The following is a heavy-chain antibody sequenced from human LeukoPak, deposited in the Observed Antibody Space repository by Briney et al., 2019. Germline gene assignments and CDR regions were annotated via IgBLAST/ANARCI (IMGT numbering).Heavy chain of an antibody. V-gene: IGHV3-7*01. CDR1: GFTFSSYW. D-gene: IGHD3-3*01. J-gene: IGHJ6*03. Sequence: GGSLRLSCVASGFTFSSYWMSWVRQAPGKGLEWVANIKQDGSEKNYVDSVKGRFTISRDNAKNSLYLQMNSLRAEDTAVYYCARDQDIWSGYYNFYYYYYMDVWGKGTTVTVSS. CDR2: IKQDGSEK. CDR3: ARDQDIWSGYYNFYYYYYMDV.